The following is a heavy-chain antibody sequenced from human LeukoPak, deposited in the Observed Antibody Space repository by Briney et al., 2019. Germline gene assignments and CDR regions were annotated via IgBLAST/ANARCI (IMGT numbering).Heavy chain of an antibody. V-gene: IGHV3-30*04. CDR1: GFTFSSYA. D-gene: IGHD3-22*01. J-gene: IGHJ4*02. CDR2: ISYDGSNK. Sequence: GGSLRLSCAASGFTFSSYAMHWVRQAPGKGLEWVAVISYDGSNKYYADSVKGRFTISRDNSKNTLYLQMNSLRAEDTAVYYCARGDRYYYDSSGGGLDYWGQGTLVTVSS. CDR3: ARGDRYYYDSSGGGLDY.